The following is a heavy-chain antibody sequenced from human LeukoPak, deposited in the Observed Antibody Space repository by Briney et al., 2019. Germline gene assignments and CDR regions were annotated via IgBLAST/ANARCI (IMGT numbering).Heavy chain of an antibody. CDR2: ISWNSGSI. Sequence: GRSLRLSCAASGFTFDDYAMYWVRQAPGKGLEWVSGISWNSGSIGYTDSVKGRFTISRDNAKDSLYLQMNSLRAEDTALYYCAKANHYGDYLDYWGQGTLVTVSS. D-gene: IGHD4-17*01. CDR1: GFTFDDYA. J-gene: IGHJ4*02. CDR3: AKANHYGDYLDY. V-gene: IGHV3-9*01.